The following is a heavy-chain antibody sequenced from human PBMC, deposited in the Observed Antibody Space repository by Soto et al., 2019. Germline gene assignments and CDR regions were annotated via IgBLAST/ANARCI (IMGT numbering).Heavy chain of an antibody. CDR1: GFTFRSYA. D-gene: IGHD6-6*01. CDR3: AKDVAYSSLDWYFDL. CDR2: ISGSGGST. J-gene: IGHJ2*01. V-gene: IGHV3-23*01. Sequence: EVQLLESGGGVVQPGGSLRLSCAASGFTFRSYAMRWVRQAPGKGLEWVSAISGSGGSTYYAASVKGRFTISRDNSKNTLYLKMNSRRASETAVYYCAKDVAYSSLDWYFDLWGRGTLVTVSS.